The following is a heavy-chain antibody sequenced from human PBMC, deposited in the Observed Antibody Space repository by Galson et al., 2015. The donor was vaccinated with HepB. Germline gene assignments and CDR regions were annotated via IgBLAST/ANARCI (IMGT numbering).Heavy chain of an antibody. V-gene: IGHV5-10-1*01. CDR3: ARHDSYYYDSSGYRFSGFDY. CDR2: IDPSDSYT. CDR1: GYSFTSYW. Sequence: QSGAEVKKPGESLRISCKGSGYSFTSYWISWVRQMPGKGLEWMGRIDPSDSYTNYSPSFQGHVTISADKSISTAYLQWSSLKASDTAMYYCARHDSYYYDSSGYRFSGFDYWGQGTLVTVSS. D-gene: IGHD3-22*01. J-gene: IGHJ4*02.